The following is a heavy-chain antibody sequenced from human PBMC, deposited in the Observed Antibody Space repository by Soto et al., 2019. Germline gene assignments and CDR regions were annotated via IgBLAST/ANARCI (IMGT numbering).Heavy chain of an antibody. CDR3: AKSSGWYESAFDI. CDR2: ISWNSGSI. J-gene: IGHJ3*02. V-gene: IGHV3-9*01. Sequence: DVQLVESGGGLVQPGRSLRLSCAASGFTFDDYAMHWVRQAAGKGLEWVSGISWNSGSIGYPDSVKGRFTISRDNAKNSLYLQMNSLRAEDTALYYCAKSSGWYESAFDIWGQGTMVTVSS. D-gene: IGHD6-19*01. CDR1: GFTFDDYA.